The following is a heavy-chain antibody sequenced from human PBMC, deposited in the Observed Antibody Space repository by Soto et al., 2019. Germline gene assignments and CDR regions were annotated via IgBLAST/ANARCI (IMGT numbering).Heavy chain of an antibody. Sequence: PSETLSLTCTVSGGSISSYYWSWIRQPPGKGLEWIGYIYYSGSTNYNPSLKSRVTISVDTSKNQFSLKLSSVTAADTAVYYCGRARPFTYYYDSSGLPYFDYWGQGTLVTVSS. D-gene: IGHD3-22*01. CDR2: IYYSGST. J-gene: IGHJ4*02. V-gene: IGHV4-59*01. CDR1: GGSISSYY. CDR3: GRARPFTYYYDSSGLPYFDY.